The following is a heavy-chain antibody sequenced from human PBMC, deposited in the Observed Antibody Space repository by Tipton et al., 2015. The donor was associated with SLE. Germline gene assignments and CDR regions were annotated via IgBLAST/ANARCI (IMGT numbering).Heavy chain of an antibody. J-gene: IGHJ6*02. CDR3: ASADYVRGPGMDV. Sequence: TLSLTCAVYGGSFSGYYWSWIRQPPGKGLEWIGEINHSGSTNYNPSLKSRVTISVDTSKNQFSLKLSSVTAADTAVYYCASADYVRGPGMDVWGQGTTVTVSS. V-gene: IGHV4-34*01. D-gene: IGHD4-17*01. CDR1: GGSFSGYY. CDR2: INHSGST.